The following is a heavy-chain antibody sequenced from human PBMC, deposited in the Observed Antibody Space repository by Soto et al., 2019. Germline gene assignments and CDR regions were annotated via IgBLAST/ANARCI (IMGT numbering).Heavy chain of an antibody. CDR2: ISGSGGST. V-gene: IGHV3-23*01. D-gene: IGHD1-26*01. Sequence: EVQLLESGGGLVQPGGSPRLSCAASGFTFSSYAMSWVRQAPGKGLEWVSAISGSGGSTYYADSVKGRFTISRDNSKNTLYLQMNSLRAEDTAVYYCAKVVQVSELLGVDYWGQGTLVTVSS. J-gene: IGHJ4*02. CDR3: AKVVQVSELLGVDY. CDR1: GFTFSSYA.